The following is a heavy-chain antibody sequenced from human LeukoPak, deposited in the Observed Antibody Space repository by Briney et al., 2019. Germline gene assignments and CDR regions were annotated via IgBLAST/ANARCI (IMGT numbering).Heavy chain of an antibody. J-gene: IGHJ4*02. CDR2: ISYDGSNK. CDR3: ARDTRGIFDY. CDR1: GFTFSGYG. D-gene: IGHD3-10*01. Sequence: GRSLRLSCAASGFTFSGYGMHWVRQAPGKGLEWVEVISYDGSNKYYADSVKGRFTISRDNSKNTLYLQMNSLRAEDTAVYYCARDTRGIFDYWGQGTLVTVSS. V-gene: IGHV3-30*03.